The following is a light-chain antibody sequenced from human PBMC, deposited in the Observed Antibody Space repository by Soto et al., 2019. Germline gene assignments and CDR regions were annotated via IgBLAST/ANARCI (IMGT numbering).Light chain of an antibody. CDR2: DAS. J-gene: IGKJ1*01. CDR3: QHYARLLWT. Sequence: EIVLTQSPGTLSLSPGERATLSCRASQSVRSGFLAWYQQRPGQAPRLLMYDASIRATGIPDRFSGSGSGTDFTLTISRLEPEDFAVYYCQHYARLLWTFGQGTKVEVE. V-gene: IGKV3-20*01. CDR1: QSVRSGF.